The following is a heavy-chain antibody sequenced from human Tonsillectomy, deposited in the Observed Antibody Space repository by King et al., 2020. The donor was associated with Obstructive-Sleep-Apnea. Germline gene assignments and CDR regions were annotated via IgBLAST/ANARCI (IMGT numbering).Heavy chain of an antibody. CDR3: SKGVGGYGYFDY. Sequence: VQLVESGGGVVQPGRSLRLSCAASGFTFSSYGMHWVRQAPGKGLEWVAVIWYDGSNKYYADSVKGRFTISRDNSKNTLYLQMNSLRAEDTAVYYCSKGVGGYGYFDYWGQGTLVTVSS. D-gene: IGHD5-18*01. CDR1: GFTFSSYG. CDR2: IWYDGSNK. J-gene: IGHJ4*02. V-gene: IGHV3-33*06.